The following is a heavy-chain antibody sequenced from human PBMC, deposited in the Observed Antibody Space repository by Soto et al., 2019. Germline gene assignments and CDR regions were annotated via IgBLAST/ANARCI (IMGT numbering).Heavy chain of an antibody. CDR1: GFTFSSYG. V-gene: IGHV3-33*01. CDR3: ARDRRAAAGDGYGMDV. CDR2: IWYDGSNK. D-gene: IGHD6-13*01. J-gene: IGHJ6*02. Sequence: QVQLVESGGGVVQPGRSLRLSCAASGFTFSSYGMHWVRQAPGKGLEWVAVIWYDGSNKYYADSVKGRFTISRDNSKNXLYLQMNSLRAEDTAVYYCARDRRAAAGDGYGMDVWGQGTTVTVSS.